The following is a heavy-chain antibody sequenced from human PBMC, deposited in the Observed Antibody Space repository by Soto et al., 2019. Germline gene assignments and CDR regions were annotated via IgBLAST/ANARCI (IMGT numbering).Heavy chain of an antibody. J-gene: IGHJ4*02. CDR1: GVSISSYF. D-gene: IGHD3-16*02. CDR3: ARIGGYHGPLDY. Sequence: PSETLSLTCSVSGVSISSYFWSWIRQPPGSGLEWIGYTYHRDSTNYSPSLKSRVAISLDTSENQFSLKVNSVTAADTAVYYCARIGGYHGPLDYWGQGTPVTVSS. V-gene: IGHV4-59*01. CDR2: TYHRDST.